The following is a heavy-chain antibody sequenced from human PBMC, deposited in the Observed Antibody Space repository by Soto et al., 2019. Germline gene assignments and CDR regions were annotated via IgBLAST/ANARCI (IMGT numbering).Heavy chain of an antibody. CDR2: IVVGSGNT. CDR1: GFTFITSA. J-gene: IGHJ6*02. Sequence: SVKVSCKASGFTFITSAVQWVRQARGQRLEWIGWIVVGSGNTNYAQKFQERVTITRDMSASTAYMELSSLRSEDTASYYYAAGGYSYGYYYGMDVWGQGTTVTVSS. V-gene: IGHV1-58*01. CDR3: AAGGYSYGYYYGMDV. D-gene: IGHD5-18*01.